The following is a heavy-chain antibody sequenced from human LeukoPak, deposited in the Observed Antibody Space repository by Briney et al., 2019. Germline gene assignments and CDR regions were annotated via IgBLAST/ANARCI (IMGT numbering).Heavy chain of an antibody. CDR1: GFTLGSHD. D-gene: IGHD5-18*01. J-gene: IGHJ4*02. Sequence: GGSQRLSCTASGFTLGSHDMHWVRQTTGEGLEWVAAIASGFQTFYAGSVRGRFTVSREDAKNSLYLQMNSLRAGDTAVYYCVREARGYHYTYFDYWGQGTLVTFSS. CDR2: IASGFQT. CDR3: VREARGYHYTYFDY. V-gene: IGHV3-13*01.